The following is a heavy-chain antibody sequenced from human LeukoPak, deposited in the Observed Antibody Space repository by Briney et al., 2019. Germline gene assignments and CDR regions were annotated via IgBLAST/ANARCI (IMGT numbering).Heavy chain of an antibody. CDR1: GGSVSGYY. V-gene: IGHV4-59*02. CDR3: ARIHRYCSGGACYVLDN. D-gene: IGHD2-15*01. Sequence: SETLSLTCVVSGGSVSGYYWGWIRQPPGRGLEWIGYVYYSGSTNYNPSFKSRITISVDTSRNQFSLQLSSVTAADTAVYYCARIHRYCSGGACYVLDNWGQGTLVAVSS. CDR2: VYYSGST. J-gene: IGHJ4*02.